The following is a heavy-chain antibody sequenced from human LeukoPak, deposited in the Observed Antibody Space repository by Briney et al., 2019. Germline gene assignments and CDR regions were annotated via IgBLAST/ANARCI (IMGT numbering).Heavy chain of an antibody. D-gene: IGHD5-18*01. CDR1: GFTFSSYS. Sequence: PGGSLRLSCAASGFTFSSYSMNWVRQAPGKGLEWVSSISSSSSYIYYADSVKGRFTISRDNAKNSLFLQMNSLRAEDTAVYYCANTGGYSYGCDYWGQGTLVTVSS. CDR3: ANTGGYSYGCDY. CDR2: ISSSSSYI. V-gene: IGHV3-21*01. J-gene: IGHJ4*02.